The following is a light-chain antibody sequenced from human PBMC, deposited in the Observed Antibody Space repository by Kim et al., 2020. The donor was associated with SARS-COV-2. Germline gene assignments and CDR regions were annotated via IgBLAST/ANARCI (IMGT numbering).Light chain of an antibody. J-gene: IGLJ1*01. CDR2: DVS. V-gene: IGLV2-14*03. CDR1: NSDVGGYNH. CDR3: SSYTSSTTYV. Sequence: GQSSTISCIGTNSDVGGYNHVSWYQQHPGKAPKLMVYDVSQRPSGVSNRFSGSKSGNTASLTISGLQAEDEADYYCSSYTSSTTYVFGSGTKVTVL.